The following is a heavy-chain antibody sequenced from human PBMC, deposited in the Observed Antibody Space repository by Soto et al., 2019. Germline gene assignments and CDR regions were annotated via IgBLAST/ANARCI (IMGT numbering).Heavy chain of an antibody. CDR1: GYTFTNYA. CDR3: AREGYCSSTSCFDY. D-gene: IGHD2-2*01. V-gene: IGHV1-3*01. J-gene: IGHJ4*02. CDR2: IIAGNGNT. Sequence: ASVKFSCKASGYTFTNYAMHWVRQAPGQRREWMGWIIAGNGNTKYSQKFQGRVNITRDTSASTGYMELRSLRSADTAVYYCAREGYCSSTSCFDYWGQGTLVTV.